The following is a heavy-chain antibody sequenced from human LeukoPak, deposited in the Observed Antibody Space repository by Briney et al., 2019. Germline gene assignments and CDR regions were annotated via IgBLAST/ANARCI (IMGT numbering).Heavy chain of an antibody. CDR2: IYSGGST. J-gene: IGHJ4*02. CDR3: ARITYYYDSSGYSDAFDY. V-gene: IGHV3-53*01. CDR1: GFTVSSNY. Sequence: GGSLRLSCAASGFTVSSNYMSWVRQAPGKGLEWVSVIYSGGSTYYADSVKGRFTISRDNSKNTLYLQMNSLRAEDTAVYYCARITYYYDSSGYSDAFDYWGQGTLVTVSS. D-gene: IGHD3-22*01.